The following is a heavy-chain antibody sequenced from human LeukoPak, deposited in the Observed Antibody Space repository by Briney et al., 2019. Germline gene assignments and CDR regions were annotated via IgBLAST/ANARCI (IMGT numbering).Heavy chain of an antibody. CDR3: VRERFHGSGAPKFDF. V-gene: IGHV3-7*01. CDR1: EFTFSRYG. D-gene: IGHD3-10*01. J-gene: IGHJ4*02. Sequence: GGSLRLSCAASEFTFSRYGMHWVRQAPGKGLEWVANIKQDGSEKYYVDSVKGRFTISRDNAKNSLYLQMNSLRVEDTAVYYCVRERFHGSGAPKFDFWGRGTLLTVSS. CDR2: IKQDGSEK.